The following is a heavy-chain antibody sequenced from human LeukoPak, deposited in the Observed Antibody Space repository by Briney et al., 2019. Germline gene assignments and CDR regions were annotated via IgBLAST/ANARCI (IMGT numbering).Heavy chain of an antibody. CDR2: INHSGST. D-gene: IGHD6-13*01. V-gene: IGHV4-39*07. CDR1: GGSISSSSYY. CDR3: ARGRLRRYSSSWYNPDASGIFWFDP. Sequence: SETLSLTCTVSGGSISSSSYYWGWIRQPPGKGLEWIGEINHSGSTNYNPSLKSRVTISVDTSKNQFSLKLSSVTAADTAVYYCARGRLRRYSSSWYNPDASGIFWFDPWGQGTLVTVSS. J-gene: IGHJ5*02.